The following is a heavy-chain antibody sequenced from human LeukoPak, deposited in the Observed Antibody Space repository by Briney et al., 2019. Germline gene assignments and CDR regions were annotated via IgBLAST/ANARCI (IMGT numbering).Heavy chain of an antibody. V-gene: IGHV1-2*02. CDR3: ARARNIVVVPAAKWFDP. CDR2: INPNSGGT. D-gene: IGHD2-2*01. CDR1: GYTFTGYY. J-gene: IGHJ5*02. Sequence: ASVKVSCKASGYTFTGYYMHWVRQAPGQGLEWMGWINPNSGGTNYAQKFQGRVTMTRDTSISTAYMELSSLRSEDTAVYYCARARNIVVVPAAKWFDPWGQGTLVTVSS.